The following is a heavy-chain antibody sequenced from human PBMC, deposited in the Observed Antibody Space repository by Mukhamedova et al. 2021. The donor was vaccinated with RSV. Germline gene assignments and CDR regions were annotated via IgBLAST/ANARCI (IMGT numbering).Heavy chain of an antibody. V-gene: IGHV4-34*01. J-gene: IGHJ4*02. CDR2: INHSGST. CDR3: ARDDFWSGYPY. D-gene: IGHD3-3*01. Sequence: GEINHSGSTNNNPSLKSRVTISVDTSKNQFSLKLSSVTAADTAVYYCARDDFWSGYPYWGQGTLVTVSS.